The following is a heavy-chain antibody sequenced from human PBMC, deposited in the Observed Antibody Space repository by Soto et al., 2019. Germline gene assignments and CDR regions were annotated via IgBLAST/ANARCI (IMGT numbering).Heavy chain of an antibody. CDR2: IIPIFGTA. CDR1: GGTFSSYA. CDR3: ARGSDYDSSGYYYSWFDP. D-gene: IGHD3-22*01. V-gene: IGHV1-69*12. Sequence: QVQLVQSGAEVKKPGSSVKVSCKASGGTFSSYAISWVRQAPGQGLEWMGGIIPIFGTANYAQKFQGRVTITADDSTSTASMELRSLRSEDTAVYYCARGSDYDSSGYYYSWFDPWGQGTLVTVSS. J-gene: IGHJ5*02.